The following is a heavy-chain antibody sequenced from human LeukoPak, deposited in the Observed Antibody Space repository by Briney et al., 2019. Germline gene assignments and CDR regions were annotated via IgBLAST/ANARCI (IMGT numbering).Heavy chain of an antibody. J-gene: IGHJ3*02. V-gene: IGHV3-7*01. CDR2: IKQDGSKT. CDR3: AKAPGGLAIDAFDI. CDR1: GFPFSTYW. D-gene: IGHD3-16*01. Sequence: GGSLRLSCAASGFPFSTYWMTWVRQAPGKGLEWVANIKQDGSKTYYADSVKGRFTISRDNSKNTLYLQMNSLRAEDTAVYYCAKAPGGLAIDAFDIWGQGTMVTVSS.